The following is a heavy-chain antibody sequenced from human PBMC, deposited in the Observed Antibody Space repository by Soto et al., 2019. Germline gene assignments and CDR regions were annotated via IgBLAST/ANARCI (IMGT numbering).Heavy chain of an antibody. Sequence: ASVKVSCKASGYTFIGYYIHWVRQAPGQGLEWMGWINPNSGGTNYAQRFQGWVTMTRDRSISTAYMELSRLKSDDTAVYYCARVGGGLASLGYYGMDVWGQGTTVAVAS. V-gene: IGHV1-2*04. D-gene: IGHD3-10*01. J-gene: IGHJ6*02. CDR1: GYTFIGYY. CDR2: INPNSGGT. CDR3: ARVGGGLASLGYYGMDV.